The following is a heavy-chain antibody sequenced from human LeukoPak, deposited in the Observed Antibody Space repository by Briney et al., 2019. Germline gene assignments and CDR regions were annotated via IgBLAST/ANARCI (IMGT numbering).Heavy chain of an antibody. CDR1: GGSVSSGSYY. CDR2: IYYSGST. CDR3: ARDHINYDILTGYLGHNWFDP. D-gene: IGHD3-9*01. V-gene: IGHV4-61*01. J-gene: IGHJ5*02. Sequence: PSETLSLTCTVSGGSVSSGSYYWSWIRQPPGKGLEWIGYIYYSGSTNYNPSLKSRVTISVDTSKNQFSLKLSSVTAADTAVYYCARDHINYDILTGYLGHNWFDPWGQGTLVTVS.